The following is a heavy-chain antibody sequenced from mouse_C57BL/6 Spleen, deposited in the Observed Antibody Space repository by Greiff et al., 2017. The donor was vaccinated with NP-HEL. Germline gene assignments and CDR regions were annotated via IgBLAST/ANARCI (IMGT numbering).Heavy chain of an antibody. CDR3: AREGDGNPTNLDGYFDV. CDR2: ISYDGSN. CDR1: GYSITSGYY. V-gene: IGHV3-6*01. J-gene: IGHJ1*03. D-gene: IGHD2-1*01. Sequence: EVKLQESGPGLVKPSQSLSLTCSVTGYSITSGYYWNWIRQFPGNKLEWMGYISYDGSNNYNPSLKNRISITRDTSKNQFFLKLNSVTTEDTATYYCAREGDGNPTNLDGYFDVWGTGTTVTVSS.